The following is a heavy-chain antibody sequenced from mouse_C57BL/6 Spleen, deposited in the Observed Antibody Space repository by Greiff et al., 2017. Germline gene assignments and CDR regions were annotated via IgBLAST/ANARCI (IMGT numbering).Heavy chain of an antibody. CDR3: TTRGTGTVFDY. V-gene: IGHV14-4*01. CDR1: GFNIKDDY. J-gene: IGHJ2*01. CDR2: IDPENGDT. D-gene: IGHD1-1*01. Sequence: VQLKQSGAELVRPGASVKLSCTASGFNIKDDYMHWVKQRPEQGLEWIGWIDPENGDTEYATKFQGKATITADTSSNTAYLQLSSLTSEDTAVYYCTTRGTGTVFDYWGQGTTLTVSS.